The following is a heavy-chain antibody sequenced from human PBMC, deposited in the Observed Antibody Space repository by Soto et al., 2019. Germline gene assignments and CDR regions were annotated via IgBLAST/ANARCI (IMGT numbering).Heavy chain of an antibody. CDR3: AGSFKYGSGTFDALDV. J-gene: IGHJ3*01. V-gene: IGHV1-69*01. CDR1: GGTSSDYA. D-gene: IGHD3-10*01. CDR2: IIPIFGTA. Sequence: QVLLVQSGTEVKKPGSSVKVSCQVSGGTSSDYALTWVRQAPGQGLEWMGGIIPIFGTANYAQRFQGRVSITADESSSTAYMELSSLKSEDTAVYYCAGSFKYGSGTFDALDVWGHGTMVMVSS.